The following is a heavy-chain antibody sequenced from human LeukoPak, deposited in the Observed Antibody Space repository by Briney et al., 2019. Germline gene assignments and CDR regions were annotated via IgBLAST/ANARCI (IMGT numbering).Heavy chain of an antibody. D-gene: IGHD4/OR15-4a*01. CDR3: AKDIDYSYYYGMDV. CDR1: GFTFSSYS. CDR2: ISYDGSNK. J-gene: IGHJ6*02. Sequence: PGGSLRLSCAASGFTFSSYSMHWVRQAPGKGLEWVAIISYDGSNKYYADSVKGRFTISRDNSKNTLYLQMNSLRAEDTAVYYCAKDIDYSYYYGMDVWGQGTTVTVSS. V-gene: IGHV3-30*18.